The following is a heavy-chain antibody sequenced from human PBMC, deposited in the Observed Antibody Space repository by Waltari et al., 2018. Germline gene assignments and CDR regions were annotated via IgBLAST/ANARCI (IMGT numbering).Heavy chain of an antibody. CDR3: ARFNSGWSGWFDP. D-gene: IGHD6-19*01. CDR2: IYYGGST. V-gene: IGHV4-59*01. CDR1: GDSLNGYY. J-gene: IGHJ5*02. Sequence: QVQLQESGPGLVKPSETLSLTCSVSGDSLNGYYWSWIRQPPGKGLEWIGYIYYGGSTNYNPSLKCRVTMSVDASKNQFSLKLTSVTAADTAVFYCARFNSGWSGWFDPWGQGALVIVSS.